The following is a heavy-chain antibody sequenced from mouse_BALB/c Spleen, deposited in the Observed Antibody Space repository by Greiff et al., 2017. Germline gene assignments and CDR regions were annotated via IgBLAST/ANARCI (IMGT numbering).Heavy chain of an antibody. J-gene: IGHJ3*01. Sequence: EVQLQQSGPELVKPGASVKISCKASGYTFTDYNMHWVKQSHGKSLEWIGYIYPYNGGTGYNQKFKSKATLTVDNSSSTAYMELRSLTSEDSAVYYCARGDYDWFAYWGQGTLVTVSA. V-gene: IGHV1S29*02. CDR3: ARGDYDWFAY. CDR2: IYPYNGGT. CDR1: GYTFTDYN. D-gene: IGHD2-4*01.